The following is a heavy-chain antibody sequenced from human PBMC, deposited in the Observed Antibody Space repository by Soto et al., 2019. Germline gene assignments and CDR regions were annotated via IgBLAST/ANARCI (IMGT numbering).Heavy chain of an antibody. CDR1: GYTFTGYY. Sequence: GASVKVSCKASGYTFTGYYMHWVRQAPGQGLEWMGWINPNSGGTDYAQKFQGWVTMTRDTSISTAYMELSRLRSDDTAVYYCARGGYSDGYVLDYYGMDVWGQGTTVTVSS. D-gene: IGHD5-18*01. J-gene: IGHJ6*02. CDR3: ARGGYSDGYVLDYYGMDV. V-gene: IGHV1-2*04. CDR2: INPNSGGT.